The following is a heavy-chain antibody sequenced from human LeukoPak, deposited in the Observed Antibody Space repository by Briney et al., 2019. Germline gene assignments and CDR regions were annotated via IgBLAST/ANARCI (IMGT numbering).Heavy chain of an antibody. D-gene: IGHD3-10*01. CDR3: AKDSGLRYYYGSGSYSHFDY. CDR2: IYSGGST. Sequence: GGSLRLSCAASGLTVSSNYMSWVRQAPGKGLEWVSVIYSGGSTYYADSVKGRFTISRDNSKNTLYLQMNSLRAEDTAVYYCAKDSGLRYYYGSGSYSHFDYWGQGTLVTVSS. CDR1: GLTVSSNY. J-gene: IGHJ4*02. V-gene: IGHV3-66*01.